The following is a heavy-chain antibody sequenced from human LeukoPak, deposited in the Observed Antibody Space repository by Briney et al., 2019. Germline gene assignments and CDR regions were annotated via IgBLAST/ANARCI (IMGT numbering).Heavy chain of an antibody. J-gene: IGHJ4*02. Sequence: PGGSMRLSCAASGFTFSSYSMNWVRQAPGKGLEWVSSISSSSSYIYYADSVKGRFTISRDNAKNSLYLQMNSLRAEDTAVYYCARDNSSPQQYYFDYWGQGTLVTVSS. CDR2: ISSSSSYI. D-gene: IGHD2/OR15-2a*01. V-gene: IGHV3-21*01. CDR3: ARDNSSPQQYYFDY. CDR1: GFTFSSYS.